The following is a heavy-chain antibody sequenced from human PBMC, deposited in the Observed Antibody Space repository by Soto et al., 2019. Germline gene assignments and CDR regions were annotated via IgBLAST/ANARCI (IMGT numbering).Heavy chain of an antibody. Sequence: QVQLVESGGGVVQPGRSLRLSCAASGFTFSSYGMHWVRQASGKGLEWMAVISHDGTKKYYVDSVKGRFTISRDNSKKTMYLKMNSLRAEDTALYACAKGSDTSGYYQLDYWGQGTLVTVSS. V-gene: IGHV3-30*18. CDR3: AKGSDTSGYYQLDY. D-gene: IGHD3-22*01. CDR2: ISHDGTKK. J-gene: IGHJ4*02. CDR1: GFTFSSYG.